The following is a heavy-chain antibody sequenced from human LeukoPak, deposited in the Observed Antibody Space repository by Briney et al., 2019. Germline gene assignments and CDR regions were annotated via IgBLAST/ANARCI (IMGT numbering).Heavy chain of an antibody. Sequence: PGRSLRLSCAASGFTFSSYGMHWVRQAPGKGLEWVAIIWFDGSNKYYADSVKGRFTISRDNSKNTLYLQMNSLRAEDTAVYYCATHYRWLRLIDYWGQGTLVTVSS. J-gene: IGHJ4*02. D-gene: IGHD3-10*01. CDR3: ATHYRWLRLIDY. CDR2: IWFDGSNK. V-gene: IGHV3-33*01. CDR1: GFTFSSYG.